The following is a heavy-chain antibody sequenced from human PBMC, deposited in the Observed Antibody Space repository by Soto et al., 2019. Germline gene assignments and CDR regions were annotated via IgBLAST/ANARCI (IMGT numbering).Heavy chain of an antibody. Sequence: QVQLVESGGGVVQPGRSLRLSCAASGFTFSSYGMHWVRQAPGKGLAWVAVISYDGSNKYYADSVKGRFTISRDNSKNTLYLQMNSLRAEDTAVYYCAKDLDYYDSSGPSFNYWGQGTLVTVSS. D-gene: IGHD3-22*01. V-gene: IGHV3-30*18. CDR1: GFTFSSYG. CDR2: ISYDGSNK. J-gene: IGHJ4*02. CDR3: AKDLDYYDSSGPSFNY.